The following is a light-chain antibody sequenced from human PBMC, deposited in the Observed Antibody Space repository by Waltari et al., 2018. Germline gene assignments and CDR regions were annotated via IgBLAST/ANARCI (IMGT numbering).Light chain of an antibody. CDR1: SSDIGGYNR. Sequence: QSALTQPPSVSGSPGQSVTISCTGTSSDIGGYNRVSWYQQSPGTAPKLILYEVNFRPSGVPDRFSGSKSGYTASLTISGLQAEDEAQYYCSSYTSSGDTLIFGGGTDPTVL. V-gene: IGLV2-18*02. CDR3: SSYTSSGDTLI. CDR2: EVN. J-gene: IGLJ2*01.